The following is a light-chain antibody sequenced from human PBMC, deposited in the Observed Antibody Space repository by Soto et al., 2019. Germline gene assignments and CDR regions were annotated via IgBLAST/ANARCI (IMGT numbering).Light chain of an antibody. CDR3: QSYDTSLSGVI. J-gene: IGLJ2*01. Sequence: QSVLTQTPSVSGAPGQTITMSCTGSSSNIGAGYDVHWYQQLPGAAPRLLIYADNNRPSGVADRFSSSNSGTSASLAITGLQGEDEAVDYYQSYDTSLSGVIFGAGTKLTVL. V-gene: IGLV1-40*01. CDR1: SSNIGAGYD. CDR2: ADN.